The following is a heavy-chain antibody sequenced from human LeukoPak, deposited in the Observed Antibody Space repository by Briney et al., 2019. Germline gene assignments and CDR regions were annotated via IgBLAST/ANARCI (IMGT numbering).Heavy chain of an antibody. CDR2: IYTSGST. CDR3: ARRYSSGWYLGYMDV. D-gene: IGHD6-19*01. CDR1: GGSISSGSYY. J-gene: IGHJ6*03. V-gene: IGHV4-61*02. Sequence: SETLSLTCTVSGGSISSGSYYWSWIRQPAGKGLEWIGRIYTSGSTNYNPSLKSRVTISVDTSKNQFSLKLSSVTAADTAVYYCARRYSSGWYLGYMDVWGKGTTVTVSS.